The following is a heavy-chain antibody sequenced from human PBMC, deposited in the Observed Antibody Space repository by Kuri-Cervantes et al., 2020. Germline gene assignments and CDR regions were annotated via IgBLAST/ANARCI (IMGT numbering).Heavy chain of an antibody. V-gene: IGHV3-33*01. CDR3: ASELCRGVISPYLDY. CDR1: GFTFSSYG. Sequence: AGSLSLSCAASGFTFSSYGMHWVRQAPGKGLEWVAVIWYDGSNNYYADSVNGRFTISSDNSKNTLHLQMNSMGAEDTAVYYCASELCRGVISPYLDYWGQGTMVTVSS. D-gene: IGHD3-10*01. CDR2: IWYDGSNN. J-gene: IGHJ4*02.